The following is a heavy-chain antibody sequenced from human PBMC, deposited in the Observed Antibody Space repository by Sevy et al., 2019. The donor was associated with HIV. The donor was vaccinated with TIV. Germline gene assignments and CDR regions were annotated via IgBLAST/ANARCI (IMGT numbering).Heavy chain of an antibody. CDR1: GFTFSSYS. Sequence: GGSLRLSCAASGFTFSSYSMNWVRQAPGKGLEWVSYISSSSSTIYYGDSVKGRFTISRDNAKNSLYLQMNSLRDEDTAVYYCARATYYYDSSGYSGFDYWGQGTLVTVSS. V-gene: IGHV3-48*02. D-gene: IGHD3-22*01. J-gene: IGHJ4*02. CDR2: ISSSSSTI. CDR3: ARATYYYDSSGYSGFDY.